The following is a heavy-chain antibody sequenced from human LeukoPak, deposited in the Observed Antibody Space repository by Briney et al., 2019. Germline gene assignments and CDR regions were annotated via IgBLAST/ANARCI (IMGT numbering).Heavy chain of an antibody. CDR1: GGSISSYY. CDR3: ARAVRGSYYYYYGMDV. CDR2: TYYSGST. D-gene: IGHD3-10*01. V-gene: IGHV4-59*01. Sequence: PSETLSLTCTVSGGSISSYYWSWIRQPPGKGLEWIGYTYYSGSTNYNPSLKSRVTISVDTSKNQFSLKLSSVTAADTAVYYCARAVRGSYYYYYGMDVWGQGTTVTVSS. J-gene: IGHJ6*02.